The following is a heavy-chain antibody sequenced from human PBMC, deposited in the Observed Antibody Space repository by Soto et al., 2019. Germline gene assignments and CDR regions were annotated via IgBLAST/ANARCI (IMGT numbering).Heavy chain of an antibody. J-gene: IGHJ3*02. CDR1: GFTFSSYW. CDR2: INSDGSST. Sequence: GGSLRLSCAASGFTFSSYWMHWVRQAPGKGLVWVSRINSDGSSTSYADSVKGRFTISRDNAKNTLYLQMNSLRAEDTAVYYCARAWPSYDFWSGYGNDAFDIWGQGTMVTVSS. CDR3: ARAWPSYDFWSGYGNDAFDI. V-gene: IGHV3-74*01. D-gene: IGHD3-3*01.